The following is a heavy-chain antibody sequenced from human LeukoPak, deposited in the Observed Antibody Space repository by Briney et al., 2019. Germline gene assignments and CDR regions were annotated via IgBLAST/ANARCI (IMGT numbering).Heavy chain of an antibody. Sequence: SETLSLTCTVSGGSISSYYWSWIRQPPGKGLEWIGYIYTSGSTNYNPSLKSRVTISVDTSKNQFSLKLSSVTAADTAVYYCRRHEDDTAIMYYYYYYYYMDVWGKGTTVTVSS. D-gene: IGHD5-18*01. CDR2: IYTSGST. CDR1: GGSISSYY. V-gene: IGHV4-4*09. J-gene: IGHJ6*03. CDR3: RRHEDDTAIMYYYYYYYYMDV.